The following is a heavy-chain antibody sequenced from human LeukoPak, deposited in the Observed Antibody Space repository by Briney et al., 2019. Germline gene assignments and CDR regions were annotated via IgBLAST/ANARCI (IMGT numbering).Heavy chain of an antibody. Sequence: GGSLRLSCAASGFTFRNYGIHWVRQAPGKGLEWVAFIRHDATNRDYADSVKGRFTISRDNSKNTLYLQMNSLRAEDTAVYYCARGGVEQQLVSPYWGQGTLVTVSS. J-gene: IGHJ4*02. V-gene: IGHV3-30*02. CDR1: GFTFRNYG. CDR2: IRHDATNR. CDR3: ARGGVEQQLVSPY. D-gene: IGHD6-13*01.